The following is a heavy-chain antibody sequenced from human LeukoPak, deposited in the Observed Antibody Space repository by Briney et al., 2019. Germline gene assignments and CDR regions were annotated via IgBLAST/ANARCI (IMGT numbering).Heavy chain of an antibody. CDR1: GGSISSSSYY. V-gene: IGHV4-39*01. J-gene: IGHJ4*02. CDR3: ARVVPTYDYVWGSYRGGSFDY. D-gene: IGHD3-16*02. CDR2: SYYSGST. Sequence: PSETLSLTCTVSGGSISSSSYYWGWIRQPPGKGLEWIGSSYYSGSTYYNPSLKSRVTISVDTSKNQFSLKLSSVTAADTAVYYCARVVPTYDYVWGSYRGGSFDYWGQGTLVTVSS.